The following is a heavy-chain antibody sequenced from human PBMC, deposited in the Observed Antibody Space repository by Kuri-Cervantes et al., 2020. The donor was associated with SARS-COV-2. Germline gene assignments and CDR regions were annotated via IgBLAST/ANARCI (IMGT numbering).Heavy chain of an antibody. Sequence: ESLKISWTVSGGSISSYYWSWIRQPPGKGLEWIGYIYYSGSTNYNPSLKSRVTISVDTSKNQFSLKLSSVTAADTAVYYCARGAVVRGPKYYFDYWGQGTLVTVSS. CDR2: IYYSGST. CDR1: GGSISSYY. D-gene: IGHD3-10*01. V-gene: IGHV4-59*01. J-gene: IGHJ4*02. CDR3: ARGAVVRGPKYYFDY.